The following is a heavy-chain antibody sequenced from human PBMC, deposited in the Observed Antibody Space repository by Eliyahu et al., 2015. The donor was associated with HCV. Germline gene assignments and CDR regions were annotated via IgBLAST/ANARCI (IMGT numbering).Heavy chain of an antibody. CDR1: GFTFSDYY. D-gene: IGHD6-25*01. CDR3: ARDHLNLYYSSGCFDY. CDR2: ISSSSSYT. V-gene: IGHV3-11*06. J-gene: IGHJ4*02. Sequence: QVQLVESGGGLVKPGGSLRLSCAASGFTFSDYYMSWIRQAPGKGLEWVSYISSSSSYTNYADSVKGRFTISRDNAKNSLYLQLHSLRAEDTAVYFCARDHLNLYYSSGCFDYWGQGTLVTVSS.